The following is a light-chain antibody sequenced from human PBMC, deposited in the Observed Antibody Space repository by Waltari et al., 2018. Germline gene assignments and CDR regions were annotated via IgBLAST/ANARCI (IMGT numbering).Light chain of an antibody. CDR1: QSVSSSY. CDR3: QQYGSSLYT. J-gene: IGKJ2*01. V-gene: IGKV3-20*01. Sequence: ENVLTQSPGTLSLSPGEGATLSCRASQSVSSSYLAWYQQKPGQAPRLLIYGASSRATGIPDRLSGSGSGTDFTLTISRLEPEDFAVYYCQQYGSSLYTFGQGTKLEI. CDR2: GAS.